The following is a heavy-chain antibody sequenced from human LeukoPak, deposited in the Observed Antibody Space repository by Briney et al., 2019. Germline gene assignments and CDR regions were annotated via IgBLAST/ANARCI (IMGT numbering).Heavy chain of an antibody. CDR2: IYYSGST. Sequence: SETLSLTCTVSGDSVSSTGYYWGWIRQPPGKGLEWIGTIYYSGSTYYNPSLKSRVTISVDRSKNQFSLKLSSVTAADTAVYYCARETPMAYFDYWGQGTLVTVSS. V-gene: IGHV4-39*07. J-gene: IGHJ4*02. D-gene: IGHD5-24*01. CDR1: GDSVSSTGYY. CDR3: ARETPMAYFDY.